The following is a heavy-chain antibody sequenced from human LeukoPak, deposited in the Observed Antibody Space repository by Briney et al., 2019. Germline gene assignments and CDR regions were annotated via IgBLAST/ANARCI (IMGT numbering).Heavy chain of an antibody. D-gene: IGHD6-19*01. Sequence: GGSLRLSCAASGFTFSSYGMHWVRQAPGKGLEWVAVISYDGSNKYYADSVKGRFTISRGNSKNTLYLQMNSLRAEDTAVYYCATWYSSGWHDAFDIWGQGTMVTVSS. CDR3: ATWYSSGWHDAFDI. CDR1: GFTFSSYG. CDR2: ISYDGSNK. V-gene: IGHV3-30*03. J-gene: IGHJ3*02.